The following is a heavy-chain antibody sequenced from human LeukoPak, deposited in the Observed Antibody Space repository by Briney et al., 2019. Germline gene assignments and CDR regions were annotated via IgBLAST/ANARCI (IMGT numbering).Heavy chain of an antibody. D-gene: IGHD2-15*01. CDR3: ARGCYCSDGSCYLDY. CDR1: GYTFTSYA. V-gene: IGHV7-4-1*02. J-gene: IGHJ4*02. CDR2: INTNTGNP. Sequence: ASVRVSCKASGYTFTSYAMSWVRQAPGQGLEWMGWINTNTGNPTYAQGFTGRFVFSLDTSVSTAYLQISSLKAEDTAVYYCARGCYCSDGSCYLDYWGQGTLVTVSS.